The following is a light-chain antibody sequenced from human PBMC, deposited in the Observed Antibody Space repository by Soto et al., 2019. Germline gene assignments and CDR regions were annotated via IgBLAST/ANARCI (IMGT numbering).Light chain of an antibody. CDR2: GAS. J-gene: IGKJ5*01. Sequence: EIVLTQSPGILSLSPGERATLSCGASQSVSSNYLAWYQQKPGQAPRLLITGASSRATGIPDRFSGSGSGTDFTLTISRLEPEAFAVSYCQQYGSSPCTFGQGTRLEIK. CDR1: QSVSSNY. CDR3: QQYGSSPCT. V-gene: IGKV3-20*01.